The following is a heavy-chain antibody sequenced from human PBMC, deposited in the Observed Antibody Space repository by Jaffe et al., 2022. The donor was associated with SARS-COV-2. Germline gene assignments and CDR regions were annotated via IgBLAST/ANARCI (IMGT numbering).Heavy chain of an antibody. Sequence: QVPLQESGPGLVKPSEALFLTCTVSDGSIRDYYWSWIRQSPGKGLEWIGYIFHSGTTNLHPSLKSRVSISVDTSKNQLSLKLSAVTAADTAVYYCARTGVYCSGGSCAVSLDYWGQGTLVTVSS. J-gene: IGHJ4*02. CDR1: DGSIRDYY. CDR2: IFHSGTT. CDR3: ARTGVYCSGGSCAVSLDY. D-gene: IGHD2-15*01. V-gene: IGHV4-59*08.